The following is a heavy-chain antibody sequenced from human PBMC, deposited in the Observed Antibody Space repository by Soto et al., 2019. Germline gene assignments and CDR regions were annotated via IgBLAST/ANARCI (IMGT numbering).Heavy chain of an antibody. J-gene: IGHJ4*02. CDR1: GYTFTSYG. D-gene: IGHD5-18*01. V-gene: IGHV1-18*01. CDR2: ISAYNGNT. CDR3: ASSLLVGYGLEGESD. Sequence: QVQLVQSGAEVKKTGASVKVSCKASGYTFTSYGISWVRQAPGQGLEWMGWISAYNGNTNDAQKLPGRVTMTTDTSTSTAYMEMRSLRSDDTAVYYCASSLLVGYGLEGESDWGQGTLVTVSS.